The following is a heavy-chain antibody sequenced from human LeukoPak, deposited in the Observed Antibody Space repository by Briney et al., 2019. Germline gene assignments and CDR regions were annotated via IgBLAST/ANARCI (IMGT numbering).Heavy chain of an antibody. V-gene: IGHV4-39*01. CDR3: ARHYYDSTGYYYFDY. Sequence: SETLSLTCTVSGDSITGSSYYWGWIRQPPGKWLEWIGSMFYSGSTYSNPSLKSRVTISVDTSKNQFSLKLSSVTAADTAVYYCARHYYDSTGYYYFDYWGQGTLVTVSS. CDR2: MFYSGST. CDR1: GDSITGSSYY. D-gene: IGHD3-22*01. J-gene: IGHJ4*02.